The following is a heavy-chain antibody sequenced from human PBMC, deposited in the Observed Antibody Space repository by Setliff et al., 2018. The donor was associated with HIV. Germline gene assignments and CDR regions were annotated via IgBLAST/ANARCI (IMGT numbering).Heavy chain of an antibody. D-gene: IGHD5-12*01. CDR1: GGTFSSFG. CDR2: IIPVFGKV. Sequence: SVKVSCKASGGTFSSFGINWIRQAPGQGLEWMGGIIPVFGKVEYAQRFQGRVKITADESTSTAYMELSSLRSEDTAVYYCARVRDGYNYGLGWYFDLWGRGTLVTVSS. J-gene: IGHJ2*01. CDR3: ARVRDGYNYGLGWYFDL. V-gene: IGHV1-69*13.